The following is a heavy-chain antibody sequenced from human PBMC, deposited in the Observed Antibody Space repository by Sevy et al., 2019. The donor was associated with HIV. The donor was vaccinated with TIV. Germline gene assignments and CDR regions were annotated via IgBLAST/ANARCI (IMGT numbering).Heavy chain of an antibody. CDR1: GFTFSSYG. CDR3: ARDLREYSSSSKYYFDY. CDR2: IWYDGSNK. J-gene: IGHJ4*02. V-gene: IGHV3-33*01. D-gene: IGHD6-6*01. Sequence: GGSLRLSCAASGFTFSSYGMHWVRQAPGKGLEWVAVIWYDGSNKYYADSVKGRFTISRDNSKNTLYLQMNSLRAEDTAVYYCARDLREYSSSSKYYFDYWGQGILVTVSS.